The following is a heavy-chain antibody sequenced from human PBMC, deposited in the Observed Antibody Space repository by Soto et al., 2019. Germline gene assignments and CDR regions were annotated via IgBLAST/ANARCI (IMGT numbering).Heavy chain of an antibody. J-gene: IGHJ5*02. CDR3: ARLPWPEYGGIFDP. CDR1: GGSISSGGYS. D-gene: IGHD2-15*01. CDR2: IYYSGST. V-gene: IGHV4-61*08. Sequence: PSETLSLTCAVSGGSISSGGYSWSWIRQPPGKGLEWIGYIYYSGSTNYNPSLKSRVTISVDTSKNQFSLKLSSVTAADTAVYSCARLPWPEYGGIFDPWGHGTLVTVAS.